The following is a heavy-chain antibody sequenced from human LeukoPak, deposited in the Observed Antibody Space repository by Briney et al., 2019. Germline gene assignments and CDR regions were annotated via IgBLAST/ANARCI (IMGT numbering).Heavy chain of an antibody. CDR2: IYYSGST. CDR3: ARAGVKMATMWFDP. J-gene: IGHJ5*02. CDR1: GGSISSYY. V-gene: IGHV4-59*01. D-gene: IGHD5-24*01. Sequence: SETLSLTCTVSGGSISSYYWSWIRQPPGKGLEWIGYIYYSGSTNYNPSLKSRVTISVDTSKNQFSLKLSSVTAADTAVYYCARAGVKMATMWFDPWAREPWSPSPQ.